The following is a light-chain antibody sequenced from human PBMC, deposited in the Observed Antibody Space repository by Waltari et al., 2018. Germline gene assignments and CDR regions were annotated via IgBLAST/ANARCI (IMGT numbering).Light chain of an antibody. J-gene: IGLJ1*01. CDR3: QVWDANNEPGL. CDR2: YDS. CDR1: TIGTKS. V-gene: IGLV3-21*01. Sequence: SYVLTQPPSVSVAPGETARITCGGNTIGTKSVHGYRQKPGQAPVLVISYDSDRPSGIPERFSWSNSGDTATLTISRVEAGDEADYYCQVWDANNEPGLFGTGTEVTV.